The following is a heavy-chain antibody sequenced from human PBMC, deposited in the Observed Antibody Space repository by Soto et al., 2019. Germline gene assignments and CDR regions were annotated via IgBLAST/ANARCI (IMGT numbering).Heavy chain of an antibody. CDR2: ISSSSSVI. CDR3: AKHHARRLVY. CDR1: GFILSDCA. J-gene: IGHJ4*02. V-gene: IGHV3-48*01. Sequence: PGGSLRLSCATSGFILSDCAMNWVRQAPGKGLEWVSYISSSSSVIDYADSVKGRFTVSRDNSRNTLYLQMNSLRVEDTAVYYCAKHHARRLVYWGQGTLVTVSS. D-gene: IGHD1-1*01.